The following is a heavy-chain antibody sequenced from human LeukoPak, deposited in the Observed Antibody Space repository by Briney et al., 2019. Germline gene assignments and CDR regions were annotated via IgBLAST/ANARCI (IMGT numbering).Heavy chain of an antibody. J-gene: IGHJ4*02. CDR2: ISGYNGDT. CDR3: ARLAVAGHFDH. D-gene: IGHD6-19*01. CDR1: GYTFTSYG. Sequence: ASVRVSCKASGYTFTSYGISWVRQAPGQGLVWMGWISGYNGDTNYAQKLQGRVTMTTDTSTSTVYMELRSLRSDDTAVYFCARLAVAGHFDHWGQGTLVTVSS. V-gene: IGHV1-18*01.